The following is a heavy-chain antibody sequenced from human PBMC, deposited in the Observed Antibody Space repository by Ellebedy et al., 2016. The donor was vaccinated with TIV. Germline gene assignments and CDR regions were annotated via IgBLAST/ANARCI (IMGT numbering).Heavy chain of an antibody. D-gene: IGHD6-19*01. J-gene: IGHJ4*02. CDR2: IYTSGST. V-gene: IGHV4-4*07. CDR1: GGSISSYY. Sequence: MPSETLSLTCTVSGGSISSYYWSWVRQPAGKGLEWIGRIYTSGSTNYNPSRQSRVTMSVDTSQNHFSLKLSSVTAAYTAVYYCAGGYSSGWTDYWGQGTLVTVSS. CDR3: AGGYSSGWTDY.